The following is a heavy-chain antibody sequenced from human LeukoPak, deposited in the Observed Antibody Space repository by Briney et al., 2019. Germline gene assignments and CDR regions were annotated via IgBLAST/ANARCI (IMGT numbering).Heavy chain of an antibody. CDR3: ARMNSGTYFDY. CDR1: GFTVSSNY. Sequence: GGSLRLSCAASGFTVSSNYMSWVRQAPGKGLEWVSVLYSDVSTYYADSVKGRFTTSRLNSKNTLYLQMNSLRAEDTAVYYCARMNSGTYFDYWGQGTLVSVSS. J-gene: IGHJ4*02. CDR2: LYSDVST. V-gene: IGHV3-53*04. D-gene: IGHD1-26*01.